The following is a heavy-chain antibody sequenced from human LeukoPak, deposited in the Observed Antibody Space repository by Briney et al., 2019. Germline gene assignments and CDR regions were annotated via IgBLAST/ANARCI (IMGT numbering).Heavy chain of an antibody. CDR3: ASSIAAAGFDP. V-gene: IGHV3-64*01. CDR2: ISSKGSST. Sequence: GGSLRPSCAASGFTFSSFAMHWVRQAPGKGLEYVSAISSKGSSTYYATSVQGRSTISRDNSKNTLYLQMGSLRAEDMAVYYCASSIAAAGFDPWGQGTLVTVSS. CDR1: GFTFSSFA. D-gene: IGHD6-13*01. J-gene: IGHJ5*02.